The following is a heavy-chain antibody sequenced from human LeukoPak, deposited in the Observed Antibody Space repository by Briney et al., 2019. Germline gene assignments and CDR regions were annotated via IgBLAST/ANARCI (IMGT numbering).Heavy chain of an antibody. D-gene: IGHD3-22*01. J-gene: IGHJ3*02. V-gene: IGHV3-33*01. CDR3: ARGTTYYYDSSGYYSDAFDI. Sequence: GGSLRLSWAASGFTFSSFGMHWVRQAPGKGLEWVAVIWSDGSNKYYADSVKGRFTISRDNSKNTLYLQMNSLRAEDTAVYYCARGTTYYYDSSGYYSDAFDIWGQGTMVTVSS. CDR1: GFTFSSFG. CDR2: IWSDGSNK.